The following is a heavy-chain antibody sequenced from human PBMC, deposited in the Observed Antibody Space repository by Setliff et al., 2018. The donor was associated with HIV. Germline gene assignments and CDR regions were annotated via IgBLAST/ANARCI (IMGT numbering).Heavy chain of an antibody. CDR3: ARSHYSRGESFDY. CDR2: TTSSGSIT. CDR1: GLTISNFD. Sequence: AGGSLRLSCTASGLTISNFDMNWVRQAPGKGLEWVSYTTSSGSITYYADSVKGRFTVSRDSAQSSLYLQMSSLRAEDTAVYYCARSHYSRGESFDYWGQGTLVTVSS. J-gene: IGHJ4*02. D-gene: IGHD2-21*01. V-gene: IGHV3-48*03.